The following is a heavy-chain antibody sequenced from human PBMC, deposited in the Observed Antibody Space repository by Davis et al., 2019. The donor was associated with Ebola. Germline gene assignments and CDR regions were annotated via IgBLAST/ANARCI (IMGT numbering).Heavy chain of an antibody. CDR2: MNPNSGNT. CDR3: ARAYYYGSGSPYYYYYGMDV. Sequence: AASVKVSCKASGYTFTSYDINWVRQATGQGLEWMGWMNPNSGNTGYAQKFQGRVTMTRDTSTSTVYMELSSLRSEDTAVYYCARAYYYGSGSPYYYYYGMDVWGKGTTVTVSS. CDR1: GYTFTSYD. J-gene: IGHJ6*04. V-gene: IGHV1-8*01. D-gene: IGHD3-10*01.